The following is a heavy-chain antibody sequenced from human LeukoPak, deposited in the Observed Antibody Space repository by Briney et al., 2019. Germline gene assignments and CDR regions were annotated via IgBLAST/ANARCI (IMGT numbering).Heavy chain of an antibody. D-gene: IGHD2-21*02. Sequence: GESLKISCKGSGYSFTSYWIGWVRQMPGKGLEWMVIIYPGDSDTRYSPSLHSQGTISADKAIRTSYLPWSSLKASDTAMYYCARRKGGGDLAHDAFDIWGQGTMVTVSS. CDR1: GYSFTSYW. V-gene: IGHV5-51*01. CDR2: IYPGDSDT. J-gene: IGHJ3*02. CDR3: ARRKGGGDLAHDAFDI.